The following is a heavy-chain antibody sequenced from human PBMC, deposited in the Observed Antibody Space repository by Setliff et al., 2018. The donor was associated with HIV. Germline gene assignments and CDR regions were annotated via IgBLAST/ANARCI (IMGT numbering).Heavy chain of an antibody. CDR2: IYSGGST. J-gene: IGHJ6*03. Sequence: GGSLRLSCAASGFTVSGNYMSWVRQAPGKGPEWVSVIYSGGSTYYADSVKGRFTISRDNSKNTLYLQMSSLRAEDTAVYYCVKARVDGDYYYYYYMDVWGKGTTVTVSS. CDR3: VKARVDGDYYYYYYMDV. D-gene: IGHD4-17*01. V-gene: IGHV3-66*01. CDR1: GFTVSGNY.